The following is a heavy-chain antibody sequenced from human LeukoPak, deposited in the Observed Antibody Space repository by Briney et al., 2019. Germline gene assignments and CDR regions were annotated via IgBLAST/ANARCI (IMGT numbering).Heavy chain of an antibody. Sequence: ASETLSLTCTVSGVSISSYFWSWIRQPAGRGLEWIGRIYTSGSTDYNPSLKSRVTMSVDTSKNQFSLKLSSVTAAGTAMYYCATEKYHYDSSGYYSIDYWGQGTLVTVSS. CDR2: IYTSGST. J-gene: IGHJ4*02. CDR1: GVSISSYF. CDR3: ATEKYHYDSSGYYSIDY. V-gene: IGHV4-4*07. D-gene: IGHD3-22*01.